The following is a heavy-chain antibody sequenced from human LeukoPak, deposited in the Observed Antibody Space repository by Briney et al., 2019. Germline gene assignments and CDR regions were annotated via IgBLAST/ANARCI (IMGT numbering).Heavy chain of an antibody. CDR2: IWYDGTNK. Sequence: GGSLRLSCAASGFTFSSCGMHWVRQAPGKGLEWVAVIWYDGTNKYYADSVKGRFTISRDNSKNTLYLQMNSLRAEDTAVYYCARGRDGYNWVDYWGQGTLVTVSS. CDR1: GFTFSSCG. V-gene: IGHV3-33*01. CDR3: ARGRDGYNWVDY. J-gene: IGHJ4*02. D-gene: IGHD5-24*01.